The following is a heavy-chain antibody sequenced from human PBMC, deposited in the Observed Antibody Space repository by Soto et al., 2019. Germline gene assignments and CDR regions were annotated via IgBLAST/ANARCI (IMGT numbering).Heavy chain of an antibody. V-gene: IGHV1-69*02. D-gene: IGHD2-15*01. J-gene: IGHJ4*02. CDR2: IIPILGIA. CDR3: GWVPDCSGGSCYPYYFDY. CDR1: GGTFSSYT. Sequence: KVSCKASGGTFSSYTISWVRQAPGQGLEWMGRIIPILGIANYAQKFQGRVTITADKSTSTAYMELSSLRSEDTAVYYCGWVPDCSGGSCYPYYFDYWGQGTLVTVS.